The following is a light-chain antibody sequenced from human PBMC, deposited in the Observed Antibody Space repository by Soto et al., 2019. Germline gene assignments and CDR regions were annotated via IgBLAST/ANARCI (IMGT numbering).Light chain of an antibody. CDR1: SGDVGTYYF. J-gene: IGLJ1*01. Sequence: QSVLTQPASVSGSLGQSITISCTGSSGDVGTYYFVSWYQQHPGKVPKLMIYEGTKRPSGVSDRFSGSKSGNTASMTISGLQAEDEANYYCCSYAGNNIFVFGTGTKVTVL. V-gene: IGLV2-23*01. CDR2: EGT. CDR3: CSYAGNNIFV.